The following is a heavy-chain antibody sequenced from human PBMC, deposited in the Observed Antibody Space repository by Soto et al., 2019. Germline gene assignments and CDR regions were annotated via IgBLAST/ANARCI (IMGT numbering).Heavy chain of an antibody. CDR2: INHSGST. Sequence: SETLSLTCAVYGGSFSVYYWSWIRDPPGKGREWIGEINHSGSTNYNPSLKSRVTISVGTSKNQFSLKLSSVTAADTAVYYCARELRGRYSSSWYYYGMDVWGQGTTVTVSS. D-gene: IGHD6-13*01. CDR3: ARELRGRYSSSWYYYGMDV. V-gene: IGHV4-34*01. CDR1: GGSFSVYY. J-gene: IGHJ6*02.